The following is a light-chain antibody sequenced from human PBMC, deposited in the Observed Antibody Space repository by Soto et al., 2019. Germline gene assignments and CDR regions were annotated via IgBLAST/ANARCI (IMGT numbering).Light chain of an antibody. V-gene: IGLV3-21*04. CDR2: YDS. CDR1: NIGSKS. CDR3: QVWDSSSDHRV. Sequence: SYELTQPPSVSVAPGKTARITCGGNNIGSKSVQWYQQKPGQAPVLVIYYDSDRPSGIPERFSGSNSGNTATLTISRVEAGDEADYYCQVWDSSSDHRVFGTGTK. J-gene: IGLJ1*01.